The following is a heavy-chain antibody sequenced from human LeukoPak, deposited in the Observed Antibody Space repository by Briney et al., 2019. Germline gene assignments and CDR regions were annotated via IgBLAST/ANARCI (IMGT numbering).Heavy chain of an antibody. V-gene: IGHV3-21*01. J-gene: IGHJ6*03. CDR3: ARVAGLEWLRPLYYYYYYMDV. CDR1: GFTFSSYS. Sequence: KAGGSLRLSCAASGFTFSSYSMNWVRQAPGKGLEWVSSISSSSSYIYYADSVKGRFTISRDNAKNSLYLQMNSLRAEDTAVYYCARVAGLEWLRPLYYYYYYMDVWGKGTTVTVSS. D-gene: IGHD5-12*01. CDR2: ISSSSSYI.